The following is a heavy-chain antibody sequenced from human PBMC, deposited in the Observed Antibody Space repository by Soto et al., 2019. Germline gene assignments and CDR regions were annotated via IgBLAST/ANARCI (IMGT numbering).Heavy chain of an antibody. CDR3: ARDLAEPSSGSYYRYYGMDV. J-gene: IGHJ6*02. D-gene: IGHD3-10*01. Sequence: GASVKVSCKASGYSFTSYAISSVRHSPGQGLEWMGWISAYNGNTNYAQKLQGRVTMTTDTSTSTAYMELRSLRSDDTAVYYCARDLAEPSSGSYYRYYGMDVWGQGTTVTVSS. V-gene: IGHV1-18*01. CDR2: ISAYNGNT. CDR1: GYSFTSYA.